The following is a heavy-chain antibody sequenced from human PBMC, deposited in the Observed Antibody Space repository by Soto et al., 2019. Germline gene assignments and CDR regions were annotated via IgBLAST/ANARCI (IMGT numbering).Heavy chain of an antibody. J-gene: IGHJ4*02. Sequence: PGGSLRLSCAASGFTFSSYAMSWVRQAPGKGLEWVSAISGSGGSTYYADSVKGRFTISRDNSKNMVYMQMNSLRAEDTAVYYCAKEYYDSSAYDYWGQGTLVTVSS. CDR1: GFTFSSYA. V-gene: IGHV3-23*01. D-gene: IGHD3-22*01. CDR3: AKEYYDSSAYDY. CDR2: ISGSGGST.